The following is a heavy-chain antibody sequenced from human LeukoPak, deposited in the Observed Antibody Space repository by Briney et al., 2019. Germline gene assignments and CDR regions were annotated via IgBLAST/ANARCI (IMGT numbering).Heavy chain of an antibody. CDR1: GFTLSSYS. Sequence: GGSLRLSCAASGFTLSSYSMNWVRQAPGKGLEWISYISSSGITIFYADSVKGRFTISRDNAKNSLYLQMNSLRAEDTAVYYCARDQYGSGDGYYMDVWGKGTTVTISS. CDR3: ARDQYGSGDGYYMDV. CDR2: ISSSGITI. J-gene: IGHJ6*03. D-gene: IGHD3-10*01. V-gene: IGHV3-48*04.